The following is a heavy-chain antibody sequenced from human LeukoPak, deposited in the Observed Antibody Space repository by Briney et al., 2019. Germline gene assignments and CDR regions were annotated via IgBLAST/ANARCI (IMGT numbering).Heavy chain of an antibody. Sequence: PGGSLRLSCAASGFTFSSYAMHWVRQAPGKGLEWVAVISYDGSNKYYADSVKGRFTISRDNSKNTLYLQMNSLRAEDTAVYYCARDGASSGWYSRAEYYFDYWGQGTLVTVSS. D-gene: IGHD6-19*01. CDR3: ARDGASSGWYSRAEYYFDY. V-gene: IGHV3-30*04. J-gene: IGHJ4*02. CDR1: GFTFSSYA. CDR2: ISYDGSNK.